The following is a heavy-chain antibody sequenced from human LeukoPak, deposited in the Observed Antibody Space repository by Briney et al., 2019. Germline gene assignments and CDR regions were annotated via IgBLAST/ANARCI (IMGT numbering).Heavy chain of an antibody. CDR2: INPNTGGT. Sequence: ASVKVSCKASGDSFTGYYMHWVRQAPGEGLEWMGWINPNTGGTNYAQKFQGRVTMTTDTSTSTAYMELRSLRSDDTAMYYCARDQSPGLFDYWGQGTLVTVSS. CDR1: GDSFTGYY. CDR3: ARDQSPGLFDY. J-gene: IGHJ4*02. V-gene: IGHV1-2*02.